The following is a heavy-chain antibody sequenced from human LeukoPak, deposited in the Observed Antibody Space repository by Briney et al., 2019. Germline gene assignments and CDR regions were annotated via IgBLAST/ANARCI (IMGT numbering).Heavy chain of an antibody. CDR3: GQDPSRIPAGRCDY. D-gene: IGHD6-13*01. Sequence: GASLRLSCAASGFSFSSYGMSWARQAPRQGLEWDSGISDSGDRPYYADSVKGRFTISRDNSKNTLFLQMDSLRAEDTAVYSCGQDPSRIPAGRCDYWGQGTRVTVSS. CDR1: GFSFSSYG. V-gene: IGHV3-23*01. CDR2: ISDSGDRP. J-gene: IGHJ4*02.